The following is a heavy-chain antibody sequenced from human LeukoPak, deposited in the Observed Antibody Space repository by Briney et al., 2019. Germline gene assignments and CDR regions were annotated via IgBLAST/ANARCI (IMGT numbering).Heavy chain of an antibody. J-gene: IGHJ6*02. D-gene: IGHD3-10*01. CDR1: GYYFTSYY. CDR2: ISATGGST. V-gene: IGHV1-46*01. CDR3: ARYRYEGSGRYGGMDV. Sequence: ASVKVSCKASGYYFTSYYLHWARQAPGQGLEWMGIISATGGSTSYAQKFQGRVTMTRDTSTSTVYIELSSLRSEDTAVYYCARYRYEGSGRYGGMDVWGQGTTVTVSS.